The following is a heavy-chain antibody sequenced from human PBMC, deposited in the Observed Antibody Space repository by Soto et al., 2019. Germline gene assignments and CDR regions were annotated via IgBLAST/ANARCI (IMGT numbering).Heavy chain of an antibody. CDR3: ARESKVTVINSAPAGFDY. Sequence: SETLSLTCTVSGGSISSYYWSWIRQPPGKGLEWIGYIYYSGSTNYNPSLKSRVTISVDTSKNQFSLKLSSVTAADTAVYYCARESKVTVINSAPAGFDYWGQGTLVTVSS. CDR2: IYYSGST. D-gene: IGHD4-17*01. CDR1: GGSISSYY. V-gene: IGHV4-59*01. J-gene: IGHJ4*02.